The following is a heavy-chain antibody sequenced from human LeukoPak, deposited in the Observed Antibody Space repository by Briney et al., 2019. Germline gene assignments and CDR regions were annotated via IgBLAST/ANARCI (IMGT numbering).Heavy chain of an antibody. CDR1: GFTFSSSW. CDR3: ARTFGGNSLHDF. D-gene: IGHD4-23*01. CDR2: IYSDGRTT. Sequence: GGSLRLSCVASGFTFSSSWMHWVRQAPGKGLVWVSRIYSDGRTTDYADSVKGRFTISRDNAKNMLYLQMSGLSAEDTAVYYCARTFGGNSLHDFWGQGTLVTVSS. J-gene: IGHJ4*02. V-gene: IGHV3-74*01.